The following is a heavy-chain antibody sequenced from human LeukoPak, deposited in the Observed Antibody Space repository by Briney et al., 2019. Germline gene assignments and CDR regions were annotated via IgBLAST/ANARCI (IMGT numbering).Heavy chain of an antibody. V-gene: IGHV3-30*03. J-gene: IGHJ4*02. CDR2: VSYDGSDK. Sequence: GRSLRLSCAASGFTFSNYGMLWVRQAPGKGLEWVAVVSYDGSDKHYADSVKGRFTISRDNSKNTLYLQVNSLRGDDTAVYYCAHRFCTSSGCGVAYWGQGTLVTVSS. D-gene: IGHD2-2*01. CDR1: GFTFSNYG. CDR3: AHRFCTSSGCGVAY.